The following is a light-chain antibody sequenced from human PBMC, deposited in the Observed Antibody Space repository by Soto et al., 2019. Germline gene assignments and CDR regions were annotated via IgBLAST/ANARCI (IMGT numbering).Light chain of an antibody. CDR1: QSVNRW. V-gene: IGKV1-5*03. CDR3: QQYVAYPLT. Sequence: DIQMTQSPSTLSASEGDRVTITCRASQSVNRWLAWYQQKPGKAPKALIYQASRLESGVPPRFSGSGSGTEFTLTINSLHPDDFATYYCQQYVAYPLTFGGGTEVEI. J-gene: IGKJ4*01. CDR2: QAS.